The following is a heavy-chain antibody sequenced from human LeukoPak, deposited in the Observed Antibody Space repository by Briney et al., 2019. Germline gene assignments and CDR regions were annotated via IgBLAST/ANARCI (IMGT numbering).Heavy chain of an antibody. Sequence: GGSLRLSCAISGFTFSNYGMNWVRQAPGKGLEWVSSISNSGGSTYYADSVKGRFTISRDNSKNTLYVQMNGLRDEDTAVYYCARSASLYYYYYMDVWGQGSTVTVSS. CDR2: ISNSGGST. CDR1: GFTFSNYG. V-gene: IGHV3-23*01. CDR3: ARSASLYYYYYMDV. J-gene: IGHJ6*03.